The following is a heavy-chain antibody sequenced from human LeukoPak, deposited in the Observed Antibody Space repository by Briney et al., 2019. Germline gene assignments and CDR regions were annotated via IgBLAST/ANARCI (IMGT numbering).Heavy chain of an antibody. CDR3: ARPTSGTYVDY. J-gene: IGHJ4*02. Sequence: GGSLRLSCAASGFTVSNNFMGWVRQAPGKGLDWVAVINSVGATYYADSVKGRFTISRDTSENTLHLQMSSLTADDTGMYHCARPTSGTYVDYWGQGTLVSVSS. V-gene: IGHV3-53*01. CDR1: GFTVSNNF. D-gene: IGHD1-26*01. CDR2: INSVGAT.